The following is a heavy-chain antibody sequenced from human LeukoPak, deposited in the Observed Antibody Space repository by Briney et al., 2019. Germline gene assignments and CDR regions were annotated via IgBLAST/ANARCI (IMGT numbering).Heavy chain of an antibody. CDR2: ISDDGSNK. D-gene: IGHD2-2*01. CDR1: GFTFSSYA. CDR3: AKVRIVVVPAATFDY. Sequence: PGRALRLSCAASGFTFSSYAMHWGREAPGKGVERGAVISDDGSNKYYADSVKGRVTISRDNSKNTLYLPMNSLRAEDTAVYYCAKVRIVVVPAATFDYWGQGTLVTVSS. J-gene: IGHJ4*02. V-gene: IGHV3-30*01.